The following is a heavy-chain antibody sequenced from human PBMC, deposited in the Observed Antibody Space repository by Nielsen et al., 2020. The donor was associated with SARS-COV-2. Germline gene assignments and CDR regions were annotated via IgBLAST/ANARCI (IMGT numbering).Heavy chain of an antibody. J-gene: IGHJ4*02. V-gene: IGHV3-30-3*01. CDR2: ISYDGSNK. D-gene: IGHD6-19*01. CDR1: GFTFSSYA. Sequence: GGSLRLSCAASGFTFSSYAMHWVRQAPGKGLEWVAVISYDGSNKYYADSVKGRFTISRDNSKNSLYLQMNSLRAEDTALYYCATVSSGWYRGGYWGQGTLVTVSS. CDR3: ATVSSGWYRGGY.